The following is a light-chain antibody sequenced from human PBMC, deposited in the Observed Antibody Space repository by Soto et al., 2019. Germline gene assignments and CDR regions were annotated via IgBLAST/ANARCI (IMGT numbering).Light chain of an antibody. CDR1: QSVSSDY. CDR3: HQYGTAPLT. Sequence: EIVLTQSPDTLSLSPGERATLSCRASQSVSSDYLVWYQQKRGQAPRLLIYGASSRATGIPDRFSGSGSGTDFTLTISRLEPEDFSVYYCHQYGTAPLTFGPGTKVDIK. CDR2: GAS. J-gene: IGKJ3*01. V-gene: IGKV3-20*01.